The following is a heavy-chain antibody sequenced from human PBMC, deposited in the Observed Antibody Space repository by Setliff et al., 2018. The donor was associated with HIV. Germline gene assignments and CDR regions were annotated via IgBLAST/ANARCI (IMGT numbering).Heavy chain of an antibody. Sequence: LSLTCTVSGGSISSDDYYWNWIRQAPGKGLEWVGRIRRKANGYTTEYAASVKGRFTISRYDSRNSLYLQMNSLKIEDTAVYYCASGSNQERSDYYYAFDIWGQGTMVTVPS. CDR2: IRRKANGYTT. CDR3: ASGSNQERSDYYYAFDI. D-gene: IGHD3-22*01. CDR1: GGSISSDDYY. V-gene: IGHV3-72*01. J-gene: IGHJ3*02.